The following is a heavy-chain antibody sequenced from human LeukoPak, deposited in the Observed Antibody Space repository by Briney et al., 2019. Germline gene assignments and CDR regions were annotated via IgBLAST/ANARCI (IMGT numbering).Heavy chain of an antibody. D-gene: IGHD1-26*01. CDR1: GFTVSSNY. Sequence: GGSLRLSCAASGFTVSSNYMSWVRQAPGKRLEWVSVIYSGGSTYYADSVKSRFTISRDNSKNTLYLQMNSLRAEDTAVYYCARDHSGSSPDAFDIWGQGTMVTVSS. J-gene: IGHJ3*02. V-gene: IGHV3-66*02. CDR2: IYSGGST. CDR3: ARDHSGSSPDAFDI.